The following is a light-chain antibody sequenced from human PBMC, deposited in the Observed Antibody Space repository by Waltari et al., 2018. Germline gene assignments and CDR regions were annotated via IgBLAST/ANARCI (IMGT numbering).Light chain of an antibody. J-gene: IGLJ2*01. CDR1: SSDIGTYNF. CDR2: EVR. V-gene: IGLV2-14*01. CDR3: SSYRGGSSLV. Sequence: QSALTQPASVSGSPGQSITISCTGTSSDIGTYNFFSLYQQFPGTAPKLIIYEVRNRPAGVTNRFSGSKSGNTASLTISGLQPEDEADYYCSSYRGGSSLVFGGGTKLTVL.